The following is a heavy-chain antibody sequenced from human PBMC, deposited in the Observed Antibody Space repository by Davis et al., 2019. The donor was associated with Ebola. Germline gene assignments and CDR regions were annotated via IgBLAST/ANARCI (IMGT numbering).Heavy chain of an antibody. CDR2: TYYRSKWNN. V-gene: IGHV6-1*01. CDR3: ARGHPSLY. J-gene: IGHJ4*02. CDR1: GDSVSSNSVA. Sequence: SQTLSLTCAISGDSVSSNSVAWNWIRQSPSRGLEWLGRTYYRSKWNNDYAVSVRSRITIKSDTSKNQFSLKLSSVTAADTAVYYCARGHPSLYWGQGTLVTVSS.